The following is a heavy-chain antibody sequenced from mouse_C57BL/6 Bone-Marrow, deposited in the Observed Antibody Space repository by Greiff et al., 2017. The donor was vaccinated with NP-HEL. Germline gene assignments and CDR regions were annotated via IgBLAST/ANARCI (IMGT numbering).Heavy chain of an antibody. CDR1: GFTFSSYA. CDR3: ARDRTHYYGSTPWFAY. V-gene: IGHV5-4*01. CDR2: ISDGGSYT. D-gene: IGHD1-1*01. Sequence: DVHLVESGGGLVKPGGSLKLSCAASGFTFSSYAMSWVRQTPEKRLEWVATISDGGSYTYYPDNVKGRFTISRDNAKNNLYLQMSHLKSEDTAMYYCARDRTHYYGSTPWFAYWGQGTLVTVSA. J-gene: IGHJ3*01.